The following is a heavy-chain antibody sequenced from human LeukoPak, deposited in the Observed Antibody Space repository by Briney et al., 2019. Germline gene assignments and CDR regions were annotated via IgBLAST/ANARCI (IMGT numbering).Heavy chain of an antibody. CDR3: ARRPIVLMVYAREDWFDP. D-gene: IGHD2-8*01. CDR2: INHSGST. V-gene: IGHV4-34*01. J-gene: IGHJ5*02. Sequence: SETLSLTCAVYGGSFSGYYWSWIRQPPGKGLEWIGDINHSGSTNYNPSLKSRVTISVDTSKNQFSLKLSSVTAADTAVYYCARRPIVLMVYAREDWFDPWGQGTLVTVSS. CDR1: GGSFSGYY.